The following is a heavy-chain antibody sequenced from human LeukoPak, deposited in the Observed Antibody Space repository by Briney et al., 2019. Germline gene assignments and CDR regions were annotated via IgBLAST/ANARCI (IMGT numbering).Heavy chain of an antibody. CDR1: GGTFSGYY. J-gene: IGHJ6*04. V-gene: IGHV4-34*01. CDR2: INHSGST. Sequence: SETLSLTCAVYGGTFSGYYWSWIRQPPGKGLEWIGEINHSGSTNYNPSLKSRVTISVDTSKNQFSLKLSSVTAADTAVYYCARRYGSGSYYYYYGMDVWGKGTTVTVSS. CDR3: ARRYGSGSYYYYYGMDV. D-gene: IGHD3-10*01.